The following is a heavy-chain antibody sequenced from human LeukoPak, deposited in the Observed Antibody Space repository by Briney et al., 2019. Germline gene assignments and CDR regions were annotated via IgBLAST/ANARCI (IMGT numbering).Heavy chain of an antibody. J-gene: IGHJ4*02. CDR1: GFTFSSYG. D-gene: IGHD4-17*01. Sequence: PGGSLRLSCAASGFTFSSYGMHWVRQAPGKGLEWVAVISYDGSNKYYADSVKGRFTISRDNSKNTLYLQMNSLRAEDTAVYYCAKDRFYGGDFDYWGQGTLVTVSS. CDR3: AKDRFYGGDFDY. V-gene: IGHV3-30*18. CDR2: ISYDGSNK.